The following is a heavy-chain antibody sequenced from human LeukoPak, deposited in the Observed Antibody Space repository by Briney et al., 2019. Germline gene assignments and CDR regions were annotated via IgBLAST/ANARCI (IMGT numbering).Heavy chain of an antibody. CDR3: AKYIMTTGFDC. CDR1: GGSISTADYY. Sequence: PSETLSLTCTVSGGSISTADYYWRWIRQHPEKGLEWIGYIYHTGNTYYNPSLKSRVSISIDTSKNQFSLKLNSVTAADTAVYYCAKYIMTTGFDCWGQGTPVTVSS. V-gene: IGHV4-31*03. CDR2: IYHTGNT. D-gene: IGHD3-16*01. J-gene: IGHJ4*02.